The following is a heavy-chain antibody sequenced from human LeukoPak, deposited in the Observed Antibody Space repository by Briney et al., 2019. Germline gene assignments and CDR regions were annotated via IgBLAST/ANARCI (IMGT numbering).Heavy chain of an antibody. D-gene: IGHD6-13*01. V-gene: IGHV3-53*01. CDR2: LYGGGST. CDR1: GFTVSSNY. J-gene: IGHJ6*02. CDR3: ARDHYSSSWYNPYYYYGMDV. Sequence: GGSLRLSCSASGFTVSSNYMTWVRQAPGKGLEWVSALYGGGSTYYADSVKGRFTISRDNSKNTLYLQMNSLRAEDTAVYYCARDHYSSSWYNPYYYYGMDVWGQGTTVTVSS.